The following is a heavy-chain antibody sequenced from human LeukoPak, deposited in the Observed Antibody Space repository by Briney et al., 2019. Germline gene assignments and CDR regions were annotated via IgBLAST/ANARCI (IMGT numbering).Heavy chain of an antibody. CDR1: GGSISSSSYY. J-gene: IGHJ3*02. V-gene: IGHV4-39*01. D-gene: IGHD3-10*01. Sequence: PSETLSLTCTVSGGSISSSSYYWGWIRQPPGKGLEWIGSIYYSGSTYYNPSLKSRVTISVDTSKNQFSLKLSSVTAADTAVYYCARHVREFDAFDIWGQGTMATVSS. CDR2: IYYSGST. CDR3: ARHVREFDAFDI.